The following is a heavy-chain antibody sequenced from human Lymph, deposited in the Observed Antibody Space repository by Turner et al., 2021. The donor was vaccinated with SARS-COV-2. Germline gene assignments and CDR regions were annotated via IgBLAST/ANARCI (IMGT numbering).Heavy chain of an antibody. Sequence: VQLQESGAGLGKPLETLSLPCTVSGGSMNSNYWSWIRQPPGKRLEWIGNIYYRGSTNYNPALESRVTISVDTSRNQFSLNLTSVTAADTAIYYWARETVNNWVDPWGQGTLVTVSS. V-gene: IGHV4-59*01. D-gene: IGHD2-21*02. J-gene: IGHJ5*02. CDR1: GGSMNSNY. CDR3: ARETVNNWVDP. CDR2: IYYRGST.